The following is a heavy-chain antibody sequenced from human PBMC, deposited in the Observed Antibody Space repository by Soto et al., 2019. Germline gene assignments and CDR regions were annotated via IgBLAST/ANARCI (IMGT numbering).Heavy chain of an antibody. V-gene: IGHV4-39*07. Sequence: SETLSLTCIVSGESISSSSYYWGWIRQPPGKGLEWIGSIYYSGRTYYNPSLKSRVTISVDTSKNQFSLKLSSVTAADTAVYYCARARFDWLLLFFDYWGQGTLVTVSS. D-gene: IGHD3-9*01. J-gene: IGHJ4*02. CDR1: GESISSSSYY. CDR3: ARARFDWLLLFFDY. CDR2: IYYSGRT.